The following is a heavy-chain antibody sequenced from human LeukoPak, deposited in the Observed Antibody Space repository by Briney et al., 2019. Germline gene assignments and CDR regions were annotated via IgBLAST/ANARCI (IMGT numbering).Heavy chain of an antibody. V-gene: IGHV3-48*01. CDR1: GFTFSSYS. Sequence: GESLRLSCAASGFTFSSYSMNWVRQAPGKGLEWVSYISSASNTIYYADSVKGRFTISRDNAKNSLYPQMNSLRAEDTAMYYCARDGWFGDYNWFDPWGQGTLVTVSS. CDR3: ARDGWFGDYNWFDP. J-gene: IGHJ5*02. D-gene: IGHD3-10*01. CDR2: ISSASNTI.